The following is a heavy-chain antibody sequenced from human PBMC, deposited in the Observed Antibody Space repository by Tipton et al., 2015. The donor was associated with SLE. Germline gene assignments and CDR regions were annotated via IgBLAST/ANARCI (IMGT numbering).Heavy chain of an antibody. CDR3: ARDRLRFLEWLLSDAFDI. CDR2: IKQDGSEK. V-gene: IGHV3-7*01. CDR1: GFTFSSYW. D-gene: IGHD3-3*01. J-gene: IGHJ3*02. Sequence: GSLRLSCAASGFTFSSYWMSWVRQAPGKGLECVANIKQDGSEKYYVDSVKGRFTISRDNAKNSLYLQMNSLRAEDTAVYYCARDRLRFLEWLLSDAFDIWGQVTMVTVSS.